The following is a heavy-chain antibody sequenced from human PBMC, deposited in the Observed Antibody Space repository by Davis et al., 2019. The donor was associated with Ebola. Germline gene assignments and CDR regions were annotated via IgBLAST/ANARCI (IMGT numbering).Heavy chain of an antibody. J-gene: IGHJ6*03. CDR2: IKHSGST. V-gene: IGHV4-34*01. Sequence: ETLSLTCGVSGGSLSSYCWTWIRQTPGRGPEWIGEIKHSGSTNYNPSLRSRVTISVDTSKNQFSLILTSVTAADTAVYYCARGLRTAFGVMSSRTVPLVRYSLDVWDKGTRVTVSS. CDR3: ARGLRTAFGVMSSRTVPLVRYSLDV. CDR1: GGSLSSYC. D-gene: IGHD3-3*01.